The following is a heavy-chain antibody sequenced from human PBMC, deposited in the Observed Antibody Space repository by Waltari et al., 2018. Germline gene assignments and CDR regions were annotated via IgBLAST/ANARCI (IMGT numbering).Heavy chain of an antibody. V-gene: IGHV3-30-3*01. Sequence: QVQLVESGGGVVQPGRSLRLSCAASGFTFSSYAMHWVRQAPGKGLEWVAVISYDGSNKYSADSVKGRFTISRDNSKNTLYLQMNSLRAEDTAVYYCARDGPPVVVQGWFDPWGQGTLVTVSS. CDR1: GFTFSSYA. J-gene: IGHJ5*02. CDR3: ARDGPPVVVQGWFDP. CDR2: ISYDGSNK. D-gene: IGHD2-2*01.